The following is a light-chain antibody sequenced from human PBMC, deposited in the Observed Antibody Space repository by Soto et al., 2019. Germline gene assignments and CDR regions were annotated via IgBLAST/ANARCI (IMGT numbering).Light chain of an antibody. CDR1: QSVSSN. V-gene: IGKV3-15*01. CDR2: GAS. J-gene: IGKJ2*01. CDR3: QQYNNWPYT. Sequence: EIVMTQSPATLSVSPGERATLSCRASQSVSSNLAWYQQKPGQAPRLLIYGASTRATGFPARFSGSGSGTEFNLTISSLQSEDFAVYCCQQYNNWPYTFGQGTKLEIK.